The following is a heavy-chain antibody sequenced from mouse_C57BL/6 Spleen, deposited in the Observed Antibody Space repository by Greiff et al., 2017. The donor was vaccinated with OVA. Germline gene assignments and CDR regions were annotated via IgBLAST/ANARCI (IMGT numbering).Heavy chain of an antibody. Sequence: VQGVESGAELARPGASVKMSCKASGYTFTSYTMHWVKQRPGQGLEWIGYINPSSGSTTYNQKFTDKATLTADKSSSTAYMQLSSLTSEDSAVYYCARDYGNYEGFAYWGQGTLVTVSA. CDR3: ARDYGNYEGFAY. V-gene: IGHV1-4*01. J-gene: IGHJ3*01. D-gene: IGHD2-1*01. CDR1: GYTFTSYT. CDR2: INPSSGST.